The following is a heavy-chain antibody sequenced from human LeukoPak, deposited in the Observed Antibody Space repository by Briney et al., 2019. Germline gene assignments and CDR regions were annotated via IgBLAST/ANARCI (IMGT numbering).Heavy chain of an antibody. CDR2: ISGSGGST. Sequence: GGTLRLSCVGSGFTFSSYGMSWVRQAPGKGLEWVSDISGSGGSTYNADSVKGRFTISRDNSKNTLYLQMNSLRAEDTAVYYCAKDPRRMARLITFGGGRPYYFDYWGQGTLVTVSS. D-gene: IGHD3-16*01. CDR3: AKDPRRMARLITFGGGRPYYFDY. J-gene: IGHJ4*02. CDR1: GFTFSSYG. V-gene: IGHV3-23*01.